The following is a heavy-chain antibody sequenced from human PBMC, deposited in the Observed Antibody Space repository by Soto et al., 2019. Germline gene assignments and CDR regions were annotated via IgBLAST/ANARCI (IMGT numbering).Heavy chain of an antibody. CDR3: ARGCSSTSCYYWFDP. D-gene: IGHD2-2*01. J-gene: IGHJ5*02. CDR2: INAGNGNT. Sequence: GPSVKVSCKASGYTFTSYAMHWVRQAPGQRLEWMGWINAGNGNTKYSQKFQGRVTITRDTSASTAYMELSSLRSEDTAVYYCARGCSSTSCYYWFDPWGQGTLVTVSS. V-gene: IGHV1-3*01. CDR1: GYTFTSYA.